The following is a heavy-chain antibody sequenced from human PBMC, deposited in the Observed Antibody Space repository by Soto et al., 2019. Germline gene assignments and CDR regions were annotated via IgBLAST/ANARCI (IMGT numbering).Heavy chain of an antibody. J-gene: IGHJ4*02. Sequence: PGGSLRLSCEASGFTFSSYWMSWVRQAPGKGLEWVANIKHDESEKYYVDSVKGRFTISRDNGKSSLFLQMNSLRAEDKAVYYCARDRAAQSYWGQGTLVTVYS. CDR3: ARDRAAQSY. CDR1: GFTFSSYW. V-gene: IGHV3-7*01. D-gene: IGHD6-6*01. CDR2: IKHDESEK.